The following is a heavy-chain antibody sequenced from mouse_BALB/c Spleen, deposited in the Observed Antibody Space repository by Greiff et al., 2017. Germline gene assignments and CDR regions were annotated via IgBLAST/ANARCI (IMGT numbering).Heavy chain of an antibody. Sequence: EVQLQQSGAELVKPGASVKLSCTASGFNIKDTYMHWVKQRPEQGLEWIGRIDPANGNTKYDPKFQGKATITADTSSNTAYLQLSSLTSEDTTVYYCAGTVTLDYWGQGTTLTVSS. CDR1: GFNIKDTY. CDR3: AGTVTLDY. J-gene: IGHJ2*01. D-gene: IGHD2-13*01. CDR2: IDPANGNT. V-gene: IGHV14-3*02.